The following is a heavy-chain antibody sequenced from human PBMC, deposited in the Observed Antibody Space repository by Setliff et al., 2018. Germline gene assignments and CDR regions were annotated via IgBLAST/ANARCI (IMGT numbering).Heavy chain of an antibody. CDR3: ARDQGYCGSASCYALLWFDP. V-gene: IGHV4-4*08. CDR1: GGSISSYY. D-gene: IGHD2-2*01. CDR2: IYTSGAT. J-gene: IGHJ5*02. Sequence: SETLSLTCAVSGGSISSYYWSWIRQPPGKGLEWIGCIYTSGATNYNPSLKSRVTISVDTSKNQFSLKLSSVTAADTAVYYCARDQGYCGSASCYALLWFDPWGQGTLVTVSS.